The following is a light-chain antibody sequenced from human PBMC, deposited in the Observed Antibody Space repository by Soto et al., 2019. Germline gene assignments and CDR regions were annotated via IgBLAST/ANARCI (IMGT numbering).Light chain of an antibody. CDR1: QSVNTD. V-gene: IGKV3-15*01. Sequence: ETVMTQSPATLSVSPGERATLSCRASQSVNTDLAWFQKKPGQAPRLLIYRASTRATGIPARFSGGGSGTEFTLTISGLQSEDFAVYYCQQHDNWHRTFGQGTKVDIK. CDR3: QQHDNWHRT. CDR2: RAS. J-gene: IGKJ1*01.